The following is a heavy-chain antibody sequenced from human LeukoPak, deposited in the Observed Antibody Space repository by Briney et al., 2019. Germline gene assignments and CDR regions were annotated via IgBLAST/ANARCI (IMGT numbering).Heavy chain of an antibody. Sequence: GGSLRLSCAASGFTFSSYAMSWVRQAPGKGLEWVSAISGSGGSTYYADSVKGRFTISRDNSKNTLYLQMNSLGAEDTAVYYCAKDYCSSTSCYEGDAFDIWGQGTMVTVSS. J-gene: IGHJ3*02. V-gene: IGHV3-23*01. D-gene: IGHD2-2*01. CDR1: GFTFSSYA. CDR2: ISGSGGST. CDR3: AKDYCSSTSCYEGDAFDI.